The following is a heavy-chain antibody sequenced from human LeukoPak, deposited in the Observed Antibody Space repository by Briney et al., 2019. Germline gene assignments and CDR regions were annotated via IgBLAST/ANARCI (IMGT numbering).Heavy chain of an antibody. Sequence: GGSLRLSCAASNFTFSNAWMSWVRQAPGKGLEWVGRIKTVTDGGTTDYAAPVKGRFIISRDDSKNTLFLQMNSLKTEDTAVYYCSTDPWHGMDVWGQGTTVTVSS. CDR1: NFTFSNAW. D-gene: IGHD5-24*01. CDR2: IKTVTDGGTT. V-gene: IGHV3-15*07. J-gene: IGHJ6*02. CDR3: STDPWHGMDV.